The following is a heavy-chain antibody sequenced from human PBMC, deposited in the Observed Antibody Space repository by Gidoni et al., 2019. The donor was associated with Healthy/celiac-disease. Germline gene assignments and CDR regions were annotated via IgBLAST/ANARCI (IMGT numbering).Heavy chain of an antibody. CDR1: GGTFSSYA. D-gene: IGHD2-2*01. V-gene: IGHV1-69*01. CDR3: ATMVGIVVVPAADYYYYGMDV. J-gene: IGHJ6*02. CDR2: IIPIFGTA. Sequence: QVQLVQSGAEVKTPGSSVKVSCKASGGTFSSYAISWVRQAPGQGLEWMGGIIPIFGTANYAQKFQGRVTITADESTSTAYMELSSLRSEDTAVYYCATMVGIVVVPAADYYYYGMDVWGQGTTVTVSS.